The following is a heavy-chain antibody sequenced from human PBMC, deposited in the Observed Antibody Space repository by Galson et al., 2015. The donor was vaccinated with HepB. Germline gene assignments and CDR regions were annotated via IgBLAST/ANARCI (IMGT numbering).Heavy chain of an antibody. Sequence: PALVKPTQTLTLTCTFSGFSLTTCGLGVGWIRQPPGKALEWLALLYWNGDERYSPSLTGRLTITKDTSKNQVVLTMTNMDPVDTATYFCVHSHTSGWVPFASWGQGMLVTVSS. CDR1: GFSLTTCGLG. V-gene: IGHV2-5*01. CDR2: LYWNGDE. J-gene: IGHJ4*02. D-gene: IGHD6-19*01. CDR3: VHSHTSGWVPFAS.